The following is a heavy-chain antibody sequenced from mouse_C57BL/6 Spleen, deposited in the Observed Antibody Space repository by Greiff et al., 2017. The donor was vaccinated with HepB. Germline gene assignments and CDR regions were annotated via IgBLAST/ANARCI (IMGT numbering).Heavy chain of an antibody. CDR1: GFTFSDYG. D-gene: IGHD1-1*01. CDR2: ISSGSSTI. J-gene: IGHJ4*01. Sequence: EVMLVESGGGLVKPGGSLKLSCAASGFTFSDYGMHWVRQAPEKGLEWVAYISSGSSTIYYADTVKGRFTISRDNAKNTLFLQMTSLRSEDTAMYYCAMQATVVADAMDYWGQGTSVTVSS. V-gene: IGHV5-17*01. CDR3: AMQATVVADAMDY.